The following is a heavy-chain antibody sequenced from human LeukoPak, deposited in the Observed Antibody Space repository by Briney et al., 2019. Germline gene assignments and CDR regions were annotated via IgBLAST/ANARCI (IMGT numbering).Heavy chain of an antibody. CDR1: GYTFTSYD. D-gene: IGHD5-18*01. CDR2: MNPNSGNT. J-gene: IGHJ3*02. CDR3: ARAYSYGSYDAFDI. Sequence: GASVKVSCKASGYTFTSYDINWVRQAPGQGLEWMGWMNPNSGNTGYAQKFQGRVTITRNTSISTAYMELSSLRSEDTAVYYCARAYSYGSYDAFDIWGQGTMVTVSS. V-gene: IGHV1-8*03.